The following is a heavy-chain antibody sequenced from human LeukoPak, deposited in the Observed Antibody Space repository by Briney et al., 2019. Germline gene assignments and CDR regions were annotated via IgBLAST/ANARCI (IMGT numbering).Heavy chain of an antibody. Sequence: QPGRSLRLSCAASGFTFSSYAMSWVRQAPGKGLEWVSAISSSGGYTYFADSVKGRFTISRDNSKNTLYLQMNSLRAEDTAVYYCARSVSSRFTSPRRPYYFDSWGQGTLVTVSS. V-gene: IGHV3-23*01. D-gene: IGHD2-2*01. CDR1: GFTFSSYA. CDR3: ARSVSSRFTSPRRPYYFDS. J-gene: IGHJ4*02. CDR2: ISSSGGYT.